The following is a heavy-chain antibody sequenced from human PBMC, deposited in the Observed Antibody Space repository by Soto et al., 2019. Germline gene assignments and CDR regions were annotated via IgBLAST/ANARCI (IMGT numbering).Heavy chain of an antibody. Sequence: SVKFSCKASGFTFTSSAFQWVRQARGQRLEWIGWIAVGSGYTNYAQRFQDRVTLTRDMSTATTYMELSRLTSEDTAIYYCAADATAWQQMVPSDYWGQGTLVTVSS. CDR3: AADATAWQQMVPSDY. J-gene: IGHJ4*02. CDR1: GFTFTSSA. V-gene: IGHV1-58*01. CDR2: IAVGSGYT. D-gene: IGHD2-8*01.